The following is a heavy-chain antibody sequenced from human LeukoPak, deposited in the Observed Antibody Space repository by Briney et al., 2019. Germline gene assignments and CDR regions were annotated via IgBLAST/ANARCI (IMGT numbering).Heavy chain of an antibody. CDR3: ASEYCGGDCYPIGTAFDI. Sequence: GSLRLSCAASGFTFSSYSMNWVRQAPGKGLEWVSSISSSSSYIYYADSVKGRFTISRDNAKNPLYLQMNSLRAEDTAVYYCASEYCGGDCYPIGTAFDIWGQGTMVTVSS. CDR1: GFTFSSYS. J-gene: IGHJ3*02. D-gene: IGHD2-21*02. CDR2: ISSSSSYI. V-gene: IGHV3-21*01.